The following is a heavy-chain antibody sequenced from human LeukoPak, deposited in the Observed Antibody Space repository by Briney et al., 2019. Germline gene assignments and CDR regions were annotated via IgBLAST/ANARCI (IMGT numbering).Heavy chain of an antibody. CDR1: GGSISGFY. Sequence: SETLSLTCTVSGGSISGFYWSWIRQPAGKGLQWIGRIYSSGSTDFNPSLKSRVAMSVDTSKNHFSLKLNSVTAADTAVYYCARDDGPGDFDFWGQGTLVTVSS. D-gene: IGHD1-14*01. V-gene: IGHV4-4*07. CDR2: IYSSGST. CDR3: ARDDGPGDFDF. J-gene: IGHJ4*02.